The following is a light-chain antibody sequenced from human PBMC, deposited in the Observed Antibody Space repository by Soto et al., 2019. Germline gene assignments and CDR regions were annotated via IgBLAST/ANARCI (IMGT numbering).Light chain of an antibody. Sequence: EFVLTQSPGTLSLSPGERSTLSWRASQTVRNNYLAWYQQKPGQAPRLLIYGASTRAADVPARFSGGGSGTEFTLTISSLQSEDFAEYHCQQYNNWPQTFGQGTKVDIK. J-gene: IGKJ1*01. CDR3: QQYNNWPQT. CDR2: GAS. CDR1: QTVRNN. V-gene: IGKV3-15*01.